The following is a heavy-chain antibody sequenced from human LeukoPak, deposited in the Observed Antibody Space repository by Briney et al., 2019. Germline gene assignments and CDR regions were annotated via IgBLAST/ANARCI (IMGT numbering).Heavy chain of an antibody. V-gene: IGHV3-48*01. CDR2: ISSSSSTI. D-gene: IGHD2-2*01. Sequence: PGGSLRLSCAASGFTFSRYSMNWVRQAPGKGLEWISYISSSSSTIYYADSVKGRFNNSRDNAENSLYLQMNSLRAEDTAVYYCVSSPYYYMDVWGKGTTVIVSS. CDR3: VSSPYYYMDV. J-gene: IGHJ6*03. CDR1: GFTFSRYS.